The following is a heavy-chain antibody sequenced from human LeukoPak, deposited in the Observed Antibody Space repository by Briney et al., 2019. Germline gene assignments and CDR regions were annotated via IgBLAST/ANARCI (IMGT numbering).Heavy chain of an antibody. Sequence: GGSLRLSCAASGFTFSDYYMSWTRQAPGNGLEWVSYISSSGSTIYYADSVKGRFTISRDNAKNSLYLQMNSLRAEDTAVYYCARDSNDLGPLEQGWFDPWGQGTLVTVSS. V-gene: IGHV3-11*01. CDR3: ARDSNDLGPLEQGWFDP. CDR1: GFTFSDYY. D-gene: IGHD3-3*01. CDR2: ISSSGSTI. J-gene: IGHJ5*02.